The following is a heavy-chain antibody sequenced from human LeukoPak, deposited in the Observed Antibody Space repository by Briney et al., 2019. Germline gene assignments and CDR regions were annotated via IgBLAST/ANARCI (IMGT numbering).Heavy chain of an antibody. D-gene: IGHD5-24*01. CDR2: IYNSGTT. V-gene: IGHV4-4*08. CDR3: ARDLSGWLQLGWFDP. CDR1: GGSIGSFY. Sequence: PSETLSLTCTVSGGSIGSFYWTWIRQPPGKGLEWIGHIYNSGTTNYNPSLKSRVTISVDTSKNQFSLKLSSVTAADTAVYYCARDLSGWLQLGWFDPWGQGTLVTVSS. J-gene: IGHJ5*02.